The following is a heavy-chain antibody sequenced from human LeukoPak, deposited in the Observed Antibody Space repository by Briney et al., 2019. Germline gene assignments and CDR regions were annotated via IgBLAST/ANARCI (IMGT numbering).Heavy chain of an antibody. D-gene: IGHD3-10*01. V-gene: IGHV1-3*01. CDR2: INAGNGNT. Sequence: GSVKVSCKASGYTFTSYAMHWVRQAPGQRLEWMGWINAGNGNTKYSQKFQGRVTITRDTSASTAYMELSSLRSEDTAVYYCASGYGSGSYFNAFDIWGQGTMVTVSS. CDR1: GYTFTSYA. J-gene: IGHJ3*02. CDR3: ASGYGSGSYFNAFDI.